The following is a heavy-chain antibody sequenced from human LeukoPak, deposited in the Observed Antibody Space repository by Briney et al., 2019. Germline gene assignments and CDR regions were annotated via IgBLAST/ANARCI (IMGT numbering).Heavy chain of an antibody. Sequence: GSLRLSCAASGFTFSSYAMSWVRQAPGKGLEWVSPISGSGGSTYYADSVKGRFTISRDNSKNTLYLQMNSLRAEDTAVYYCAKGRGRSIVVVPAVPLDYWGQGTLVTVSS. CDR3: AKGRGRSIVVVPAVPLDY. J-gene: IGHJ4*02. CDR1: GFTFSSYA. CDR2: ISGSGGST. D-gene: IGHD2-2*01. V-gene: IGHV3-23*01.